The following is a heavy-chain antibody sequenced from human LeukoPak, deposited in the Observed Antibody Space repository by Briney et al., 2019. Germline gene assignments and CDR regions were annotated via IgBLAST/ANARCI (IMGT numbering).Heavy chain of an antibody. Sequence: HAGGSLRLSCEASGFTFSTYAMSWVRQAPGKGLEWVSAISGSGGSTYYADSVKGRFTISRDNSKNTLYLQMNSLGAEDTAVYYCAKVQRDFVVVVAATRDYYYYGMDVWGQGTTVTVSS. CDR1: GFTFSTYA. CDR3: AKVQRDFVVVVAATRDYYYYGMDV. J-gene: IGHJ6*02. CDR2: ISGSGGST. D-gene: IGHD2-15*01. V-gene: IGHV3-23*01.